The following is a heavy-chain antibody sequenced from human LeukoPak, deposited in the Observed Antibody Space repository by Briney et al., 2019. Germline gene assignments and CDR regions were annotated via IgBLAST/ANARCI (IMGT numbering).Heavy chain of an antibody. J-gene: IGHJ4*02. CDR2: TSYDGSNK. V-gene: IGHV3-30-3*01. CDR3: ATGDFYASGSFYSLGDY. Sequence: GGSLRLSCAVSGFAFSSYAMHWVRQAPGKGLEGVALTSYDGSNKYYADSIKGRFTISRDNSKKTLYLQMTSLRAEDTAVYYCATGDFYASGSFYSLGDYWGQGTLVAVSS. CDR1: GFAFSSYA. D-gene: IGHD3-10*01.